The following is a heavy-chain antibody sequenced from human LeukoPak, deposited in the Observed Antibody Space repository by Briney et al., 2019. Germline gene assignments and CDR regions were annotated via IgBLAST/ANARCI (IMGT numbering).Heavy chain of an antibody. V-gene: IGHV4-39*01. CDR3: ARGPNTAGNYRAFDL. J-gene: IGHJ3*01. Sequence: SETLSLTCTVSGGSISSSSYYWGWIRQPPGKGLEWIGSIYYSGSTYYNPSLKSRVTISVDTSKNQFSLKLSSVTAADTAVYYCARGPNTAGNYRAFDLWGQGTKVTVSS. CDR1: GGSISSSSYY. CDR2: IYYSGST. D-gene: IGHD4-11*01.